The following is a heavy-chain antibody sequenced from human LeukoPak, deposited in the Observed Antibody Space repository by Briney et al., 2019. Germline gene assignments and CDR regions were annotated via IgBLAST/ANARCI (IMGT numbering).Heavy chain of an antibody. J-gene: IGHJ4*02. CDR1: GGSISSSSYY. D-gene: IGHD6-25*01. V-gene: IGHV4-39*01. Sequence: NSSETLSLTCTVSGGSISSSSYYWGWIRQPPGKGLEWIGSIYYSGSTYYNPSLKSRVTISVDTSKNQFSLKLSSVTAADTAVYYCARSSGTGTFSYWGQGTLVTVSS. CDR3: ARSSGTGTFSY. CDR2: IYYSGST.